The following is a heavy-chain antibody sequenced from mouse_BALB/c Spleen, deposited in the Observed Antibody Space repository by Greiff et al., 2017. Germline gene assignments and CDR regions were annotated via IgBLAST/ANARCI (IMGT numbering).Heavy chain of an antibody. J-gene: IGHJ4*01. CDR2: ISSGGSYT. CDR1: GFTFSSYA. Sequence: EVKLVESGGGLVKPGGSLKLSCAASGFTFSSYAMSWVRQSPETRLEWVAEISSGGSYTYYPDTVTGRFTISRDNAKNTLYLEMSSLRSEDTAMYYCASGGSSMDYWGQGTSVTVSS. V-gene: IGHV5-9-4*01. CDR3: ASGGSSMDY.